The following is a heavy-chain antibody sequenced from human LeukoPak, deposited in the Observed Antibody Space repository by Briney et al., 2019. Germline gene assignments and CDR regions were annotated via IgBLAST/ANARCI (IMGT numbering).Heavy chain of an antibody. CDR2: MNPKSGNT. D-gene: IGHD2-15*01. J-gene: IGHJ6*03. CDR3: ARRSGYYNYMDV. CDR1: GYTFTNYD. Sequence: ASVKVSCKASGYTFTNYDINWVRQTTGQGLEWMGWMNPKSGNTGYAQKFQGRVTMTRNTSISTAYVELSSLRSEDTAVYYCARRSGYYNYMDVWGKGTTVTVSS. V-gene: IGHV1-8*01.